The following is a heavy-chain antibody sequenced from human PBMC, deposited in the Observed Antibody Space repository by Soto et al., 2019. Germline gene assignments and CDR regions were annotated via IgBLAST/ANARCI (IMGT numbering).Heavy chain of an antibody. D-gene: IGHD4-17*01. CDR1: GFTFSNAW. V-gene: IGHV3-15*07. Sequence: GGSLRLSCASSGFTFSNAWMNLVRQATGKGLEWVGRIKSKTDGGTTDYAAPVKGRFTTSRDDSKNTLYLQMNSLKTEDTAVYYCTTDLEDWDGAVQGYYYYYYGMDVWGQGTTVTVSS. CDR2: IKSKTDGGTT. CDR3: TTDLEDWDGAVQGYYYYYYGMDV. J-gene: IGHJ6*02.